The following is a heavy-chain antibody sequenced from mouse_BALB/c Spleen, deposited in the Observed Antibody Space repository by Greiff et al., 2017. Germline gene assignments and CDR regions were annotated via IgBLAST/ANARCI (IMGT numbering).Heavy chain of an antibody. CDR1: GYTFTDYY. J-gene: IGHJ3*01. CDR2: VNPYNGGT. CDR3: ARGIYDGYYPFAY. V-gene: IGHV1-19*01. Sequence: VQLKESGPELVKPGASVKMSCKASGYTFTDYYMDWVKQSHGESFEWIGRVNPYNGGTSYNQKFKGKATLTVDKSSSTAYMELNSLTSEDSAVYYCARGIYDGYYPFAYWGQGTLVTVSA. D-gene: IGHD2-3*01.